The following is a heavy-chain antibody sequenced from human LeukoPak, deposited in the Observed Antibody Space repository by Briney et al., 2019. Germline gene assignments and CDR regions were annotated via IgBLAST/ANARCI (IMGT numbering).Heavy chain of an antibody. D-gene: IGHD6-6*01. J-gene: IGHJ6*03. CDR3: AKDGYSSSDYYMDV. CDR1: GFTFSSYE. Sequence: GGSLRLSCAASGFTFSSYEMNWVRQAPGNVLEWVSYISSSGSTIYYADSVKGRFTISRDNAKNSLYLQMNSLRAEDTAVYYCAKDGYSSSDYYMDVWGKGTTVTVSS. V-gene: IGHV3-48*03. CDR2: ISSSGSTI.